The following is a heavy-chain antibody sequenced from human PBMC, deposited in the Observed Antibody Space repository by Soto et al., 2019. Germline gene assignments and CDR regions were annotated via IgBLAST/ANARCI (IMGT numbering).Heavy chain of an antibody. CDR1: GFTVSSNY. CDR2: IYSGGST. Sequence: GGSLRLSCAASGFTVSSNYMSWVRQAPGKGLEWVSVIYSGGSTYYADSVKGRFTISRDNSKNTLYLQMNSLRAEDTAVYYCARDSLKDCSSTSCYGYFQHWGQGTLVTVSS. V-gene: IGHV3-66*01. J-gene: IGHJ1*01. D-gene: IGHD2-2*01. CDR3: ARDSLKDCSSTSCYGYFQH.